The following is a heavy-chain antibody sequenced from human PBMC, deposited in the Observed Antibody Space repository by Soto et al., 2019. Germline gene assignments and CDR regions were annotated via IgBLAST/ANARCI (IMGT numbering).Heavy chain of an antibody. J-gene: IGHJ4*02. CDR2: MYYSGSP. V-gene: IGHV4-30-4*01. D-gene: IGHD2-8*01. Sequence: QVQLQESGPGLVKPSQTLSLTCTVSGGSISSGDYYWSWIRQPPGKGLEWIGYMYYSGSPYYNPSLKSRITISVDTSKSQFSLRLSSVTAAATAVYCCARVPGRVSVDNWGQGTLVTVSS. CDR3: ARVPGRVSVDN. CDR1: GGSISSGDYY.